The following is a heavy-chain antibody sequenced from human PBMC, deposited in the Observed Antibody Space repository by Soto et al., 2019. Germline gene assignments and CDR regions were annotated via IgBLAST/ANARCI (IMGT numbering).Heavy chain of an antibody. J-gene: IGHJ6*02. CDR3: AREGDGYNSNGMDV. V-gene: IGHV3-53*01. D-gene: IGHD5-12*01. CDR2: IYSGGST. CDR1: GFTVISNY. Sequence: GGSLRLSCAPSGFTVISNYMSWVRQAPGKGLEWVSVIYSGGSTYYADSVKGRFTISRDNSKNTLYLQMNSLRAEDTAVYYCAREGDGYNSNGMDVLGQGTTVTVSS.